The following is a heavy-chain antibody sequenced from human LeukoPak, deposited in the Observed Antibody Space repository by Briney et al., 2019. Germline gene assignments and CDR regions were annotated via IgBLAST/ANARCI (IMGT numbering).Heavy chain of an antibody. V-gene: IGHV1-18*01. CDR1: GYTFTSYD. D-gene: IGHD2-2*01. CDR2: ISAYNGNT. CDR3: ARDAPYCSSTSCPIDY. Sequence: RASVKVSCKASGYTFTSYDINWVRQAPGQGLEWMGWISAYNGNTNYAQKFQGRVTMTTDTSTSTAYMELRSLRSDDTAVYYCARDAPYCSSTSCPIDYWGQGTLVTVSS. J-gene: IGHJ4*02.